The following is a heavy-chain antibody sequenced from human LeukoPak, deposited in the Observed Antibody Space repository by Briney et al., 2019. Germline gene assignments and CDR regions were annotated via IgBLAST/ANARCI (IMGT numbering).Heavy chain of an antibody. CDR3: ARDVLAVAGMGVALDY. CDR1: GFTFSRYW. V-gene: IGHV3-7*01. Sequence: GGSLRLSCAASGFTFSRYWMDWVRQAPGKGLEWVANIKQDGSEKYYVDSVKGRFTISRDNAKNSLYLQMNSLRAGDTAVYYCARDVLAVAGMGVALDYWGQGTLVTVSS. J-gene: IGHJ4*02. CDR2: IKQDGSEK. D-gene: IGHD6-19*01.